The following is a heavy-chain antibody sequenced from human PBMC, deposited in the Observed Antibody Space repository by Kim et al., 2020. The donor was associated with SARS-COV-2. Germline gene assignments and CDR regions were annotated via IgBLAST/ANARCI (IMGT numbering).Heavy chain of an antibody. D-gene: IGHD2-15*01. CDR3: ASMGYCSGDRCYGSNEYFQH. Sequence: WVRQAPGQGLEWMGWINPISGATNYAQKFQGRVTMSRDTSISTAYMDLSRLTSDDTAIYYCASMGYCSGDRCYGSNEYFQHWGQGALVTVSS. CDR2: INPISGAT. J-gene: IGHJ1*01. V-gene: IGHV1-2*02.